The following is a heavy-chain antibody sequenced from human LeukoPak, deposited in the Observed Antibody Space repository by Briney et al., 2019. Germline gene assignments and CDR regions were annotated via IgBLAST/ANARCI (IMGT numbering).Heavy chain of an antibody. D-gene: IGHD6-19*01. CDR3: ARARAVAGNGDFDY. CDR2: IIPIFGTA. J-gene: IGHJ4*02. Sequence: GSSVKVSCKASGGTFSSYATSWVRQAPGQGLEWLGGIIPIFGTANYAQKFQGRVTITTDESTSTAYMELSSLRSEDTAVYYCARARAVAGNGDFDYWGQGTLVTVSS. V-gene: IGHV1-69*05. CDR1: GGTFSSYA.